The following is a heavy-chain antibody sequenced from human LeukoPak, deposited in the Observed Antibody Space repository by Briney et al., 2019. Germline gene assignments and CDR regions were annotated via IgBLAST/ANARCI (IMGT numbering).Heavy chain of an antibody. J-gene: IGHJ6*04. V-gene: IGHV3-30*06. CDR1: GFTFSNYG. CDR3: VRDVSGSLDV. CDR2: MSHAATFT. Sequence: PGGSLRLSCAASGFTFSNYGMHWVRQTPGKGLEWVALMSHAATFTYYAGSVKGRFTVSRDNSKNTLSLEVNSLRTEDPAVYYCVRDVSGSLDVWSKGTTVIISS. D-gene: IGHD2/OR15-2a*01.